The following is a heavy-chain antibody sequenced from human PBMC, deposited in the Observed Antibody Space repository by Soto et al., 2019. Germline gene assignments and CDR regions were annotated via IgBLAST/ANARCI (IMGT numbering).Heavy chain of an antibody. CDR2: IDHSGST. D-gene: IGHD1-26*01. Sequence: QVKLQQWGAGLLKPSETLSLTCGVYGGSFSGYYWSWIRQPPGKGLEWIGEIDHSGSTNYNPSLKSRVSISVDTSKRQFSLKLSFVTAADTAVYYCARRGSGNYPFYFDYWCQGALVTVSS. CDR3: ARRGSGNYPFYFDY. V-gene: IGHV4-34*01. J-gene: IGHJ4*02. CDR1: GGSFSGYY.